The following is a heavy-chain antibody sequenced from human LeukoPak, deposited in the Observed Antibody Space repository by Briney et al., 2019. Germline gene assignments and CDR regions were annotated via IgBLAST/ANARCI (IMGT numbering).Heavy chain of an antibody. CDR1: GGSISSYY. V-gene: IGHV4-59*01. D-gene: IGHD3-3*01. Sequence: SETLSLTCTVSGGSISSYYWSWIRQPPGKGLEWIGYIYYSWSTNYNPSLKSRVTISVDTSKNQFSLKLSSVTAADTAVYYCARDPYDLGWFDPWGQGTLVTVSS. CDR2: IYYSWST. CDR3: ARDPYDLGWFDP. J-gene: IGHJ5*02.